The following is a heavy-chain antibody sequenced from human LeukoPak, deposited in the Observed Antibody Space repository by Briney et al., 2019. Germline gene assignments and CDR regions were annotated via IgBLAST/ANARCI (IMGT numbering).Heavy chain of an antibody. Sequence: ASVKVSCKASGYTFTGYYMHWVRQAPGQGLEWMGWINPNSGGTNYAQKFQGRVTMARDTSISTAYMELSRLRSDDTAVYYCARERTLTSCYDYWGQGTLVTVSS. CDR3: ARERTLTSCYDY. D-gene: IGHD2-15*01. J-gene: IGHJ4*02. V-gene: IGHV1-2*02. CDR2: INPNSGGT. CDR1: GYTFTGYY.